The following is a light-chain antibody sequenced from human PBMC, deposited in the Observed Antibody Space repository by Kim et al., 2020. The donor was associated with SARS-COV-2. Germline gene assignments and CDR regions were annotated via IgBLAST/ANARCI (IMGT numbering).Light chain of an antibody. Sequence: DIQLTQSPSFLSASVGDRVTITCRASQGISSYLVWYQQKPGKAPKLLIYGASTLQSGVPSRFSGSGSGTEFTLTISSLQPDDFATYTCQQLNSYPLTFGGGTKVDIK. CDR1: QGISSY. CDR3: QQLNSYPLT. J-gene: IGKJ4*01. V-gene: IGKV1-9*01. CDR2: GAS.